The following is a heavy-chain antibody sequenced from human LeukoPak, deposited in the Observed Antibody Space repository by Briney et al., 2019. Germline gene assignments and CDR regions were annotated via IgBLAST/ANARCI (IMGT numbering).Heavy chain of an antibody. Sequence: GASVKVSCKASGGTFSSYAISWVRQAPGQGLEWMGGITPIFGTANYAQKFQGRVTITTDESTSTAHMELSSLRSEDTAVYYCARDLRQQLVYYMDVWGKGTTVTVSS. V-gene: IGHV1-69*05. CDR2: ITPIFGTA. CDR3: ARDLRQQLVYYMDV. J-gene: IGHJ6*03. D-gene: IGHD6-13*01. CDR1: GGTFSSYA.